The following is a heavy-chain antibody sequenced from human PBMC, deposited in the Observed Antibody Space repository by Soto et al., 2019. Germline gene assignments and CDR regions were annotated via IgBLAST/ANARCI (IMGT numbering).Heavy chain of an antibody. D-gene: IGHD1-7*01. Sequence: GGSLRLSCAASGFAFSSYWMHWVRQTPGKGPVWVSRIYNDGSRTGYADSVKGRFTISRDNAKNTLYLQMSSLTVEDTAVYYCASDLSGNTTPYFDLWGQGTLVAVSS. CDR3: ASDLSGNTTPYFDL. CDR2: IYNDGSRT. J-gene: IGHJ4*02. V-gene: IGHV3-74*01. CDR1: GFAFSSYW.